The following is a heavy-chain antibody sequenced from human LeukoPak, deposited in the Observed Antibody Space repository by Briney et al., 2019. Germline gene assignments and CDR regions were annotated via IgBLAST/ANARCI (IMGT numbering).Heavy chain of an antibody. CDR2: ISYDGSNK. Sequence: QAGGSLRLSCTASGLTFGSYTMSWVRQAPGKGLEWVAVISYDGSNKYYADSVKGRFTISRDNSKNTLYLQMNSLRAEDTAVYYCARGPGLMANFDYWGQGTLVTVSS. CDR3: ARGPGLMANFDY. V-gene: IGHV3-30-3*01. D-gene: IGHD2-8*01. J-gene: IGHJ4*02. CDR1: GLTFGSYT.